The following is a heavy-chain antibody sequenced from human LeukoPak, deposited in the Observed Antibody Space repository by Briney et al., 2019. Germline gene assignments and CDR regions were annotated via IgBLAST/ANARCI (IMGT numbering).Heavy chain of an antibody. J-gene: IGHJ4*02. CDR1: GYIFTNYW. CDR2: IYPADSDT. CDR3: ARPVDFWSGLGFLDY. Sequence: GEPLKISCKASGYIFTNYWIGWVRQMPGKGLEWMGIIYPADSDTRDSPSFQGQVIISVDKSINTAYLQWSSLKASDTAIYYCARPVDFWSGLGFLDYWGQGTLVTVSS. D-gene: IGHD3-3*01. V-gene: IGHV5-51*01.